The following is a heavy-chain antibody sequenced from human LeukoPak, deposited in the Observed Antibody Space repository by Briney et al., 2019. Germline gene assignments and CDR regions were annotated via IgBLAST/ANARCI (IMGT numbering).Heavy chain of an antibody. J-gene: IGHJ4*02. Sequence: PSETLSLTCIVSGGSISSSSYYWGWIRQPPGKGLEWIGNIYYSGSTYYNPSLKSRVTISEDASKNQFSLKLTSVTAADTAVYYCARAGGSFLFDYWGQGTLVTVSS. D-gene: IGHD1-26*01. CDR1: GGSISSSSYY. V-gene: IGHV4-39*07. CDR3: ARAGGSFLFDY. CDR2: IYYSGST.